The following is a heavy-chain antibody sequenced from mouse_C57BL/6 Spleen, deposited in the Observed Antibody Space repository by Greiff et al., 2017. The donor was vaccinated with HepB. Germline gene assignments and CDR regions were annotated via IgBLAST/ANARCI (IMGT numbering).Heavy chain of an antibody. CDR2: IDPNSGGT. Sequence: VKLMESGPELVKPGASVKISCKASGYTFTSYWMHWVKQRPGRGLEWIGRIDPNSGGTKYNEKFKSKATLTVDKPSSTAYMQLSSLTSEDSAVYYCAREGGNYVGFAYWGQGTLVTVSA. CDR3: AREGGNYVGFAY. CDR1: GYTFTSYW. J-gene: IGHJ3*01. V-gene: IGHV1-72*01. D-gene: IGHD2-1*01.